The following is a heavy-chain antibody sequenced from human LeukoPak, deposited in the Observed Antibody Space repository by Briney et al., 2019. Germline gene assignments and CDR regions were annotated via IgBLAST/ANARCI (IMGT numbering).Heavy chain of an antibody. Sequence: PSETLSLTCTVSGGSISSSSYYWGWIRQPPGKGLEWIGSIYYSGSTYHNPSLKSRVTISVDTSKNQFSLKLSSVTAADTAVYYCARCSSVDGVDYWGQGTLVTVSS. J-gene: IGHJ4*02. CDR1: GGSISSSSYY. CDR2: IYYSGST. D-gene: IGHD6-19*01. V-gene: IGHV4-39*01. CDR3: ARCSSVDGVDY.